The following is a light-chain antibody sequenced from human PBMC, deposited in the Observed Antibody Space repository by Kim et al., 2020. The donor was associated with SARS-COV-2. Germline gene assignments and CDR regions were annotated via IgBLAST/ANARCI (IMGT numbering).Light chain of an antibody. CDR2: AAS. CDR3: QQSYSTPKT. V-gene: IGKV1-39*01. Sequence: ASVGDRVTITCRASQSISSYLNWYQQKPGKAPKLLIDAASSLQSGVPSRFSGSGSGTDFTLTISSLQPEDFATYYCQQSYSTPKTFVQGTKVDIK. CDR1: QSISSY. J-gene: IGKJ1*01.